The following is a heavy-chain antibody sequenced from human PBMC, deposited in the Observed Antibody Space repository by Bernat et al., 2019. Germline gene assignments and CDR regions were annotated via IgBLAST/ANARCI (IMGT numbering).Heavy chain of an antibody. V-gene: IGHV1-8*01. D-gene: IGHD3-10*01. Sequence: VQLVESGAEVKKPGASVKVSCKASGYTFTSYDINWVRQATGQGLEWMGWMNPNSGNTGYAQKFQGRVTMTRNTSITTAYMELSSLRSEDTAVYYCARPVASYYGSGKSAFDIWGQGTMVTVSS. J-gene: IGHJ3*02. CDR3: ARPVASYYGSGKSAFDI. CDR1: GYTFTSYD. CDR2: MNPNSGNT.